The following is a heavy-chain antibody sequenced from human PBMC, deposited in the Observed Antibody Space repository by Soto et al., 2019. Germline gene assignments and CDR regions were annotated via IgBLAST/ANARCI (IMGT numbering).Heavy chain of an antibody. CDR1: GYTFTSYY. Sequence: GASVKVSCKASGYTFTSYYMHWVQQAPGQGLEWMGIINPSGGSTSYAQKFQGRVTMTRDTSTSTVYMELSSLRSEDTAVYYCARDGSRGYSFGGGMDVWGQGTTVTVS. CDR3: ARDGSRGYSFGGGMDV. J-gene: IGHJ6*02. CDR2: INPSGGST. D-gene: IGHD5-18*01. V-gene: IGHV1-46*01.